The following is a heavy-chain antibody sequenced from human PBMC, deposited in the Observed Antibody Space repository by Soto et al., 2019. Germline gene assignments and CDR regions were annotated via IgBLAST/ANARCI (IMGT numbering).Heavy chain of an antibody. CDR1: GAYISGHF. V-gene: IGHV4-59*08. CDR2: IYNSGS. D-gene: IGHD1-7*01. J-gene: IGHJ4*02. Sequence: SELMSHTCTVSGAYISGHFSSWIRQPTGKGLEWIAYIYNSGSSYNPSLKSRVIKSIDTSRNQFSLKLTSVTAADTAMYFCARQKLDVPAFFDYWGQGILVTVSS. CDR3: ARQKLDVPAFFDY.